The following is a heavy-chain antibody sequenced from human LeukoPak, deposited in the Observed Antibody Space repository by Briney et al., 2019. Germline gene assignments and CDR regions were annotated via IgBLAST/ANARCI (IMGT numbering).Heavy chain of an antibody. CDR2: ISGSGGNT. D-gene: IGHD3-16*01. CDR1: GFTFSSYA. V-gene: IGHV3-23*01. Sequence: GGSLRLSCAASGFTFSSYAMSWVRQAPGKGLEWVSAISGSGGNTYYADSVKGRFTISRDNAKNSLYLQMNSLRAEDTALYYCAKGQGGAPYYYGMDVWGQGTTVTVSS. CDR3: AKGQGGAPYYYGMDV. J-gene: IGHJ6*02.